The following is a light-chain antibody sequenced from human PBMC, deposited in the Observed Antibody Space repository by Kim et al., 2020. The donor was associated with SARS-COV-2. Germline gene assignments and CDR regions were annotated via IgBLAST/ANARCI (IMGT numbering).Light chain of an antibody. CDR2: QDS. V-gene: IGLV3-1*01. J-gene: IGLJ3*02. Sequence: VSPGQTASITCSGDKLGDKYACLYQQKPGQSPVLVIYQDSKRPSGIPERFSGSNSGNTATLTISGTQAMDEADYYCQAWDSSTWVFGGGTQLTVL. CDR1: KLGDKY. CDR3: QAWDSSTWV.